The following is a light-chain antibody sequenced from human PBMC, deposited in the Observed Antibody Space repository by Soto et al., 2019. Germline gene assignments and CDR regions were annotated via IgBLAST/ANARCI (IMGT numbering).Light chain of an antibody. CDR1: SSNIGSNY. CDR3: AAWDDSLRGV. V-gene: IGLV1-47*01. J-gene: IGLJ1*01. CDR2: RSN. Sequence: QSVLTQPPSASGTPGQRVTISCSGSSSNIGSNYVYWYQQLPGTAPKLLIYRSNQRPSGVPDRFSGSKSGTSASLAISGLRSEDEADYYCAAWDDSLRGVFGTGTKVTVL.